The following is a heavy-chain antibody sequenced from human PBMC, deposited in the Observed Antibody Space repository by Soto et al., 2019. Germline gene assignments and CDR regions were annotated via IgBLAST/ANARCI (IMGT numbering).Heavy chain of an antibody. CDR2: IRNKANSHST. Sequence: EVLLVESGGGLVQPGGSLRLSCAASGFIFSDHYMDWVRQAPGKGLEWVARIRNKANSHSTEYAASVEGRFTISRDDSKNSLYLKMNSLKTEDTAVYYCARYSGSYSRHSDYWGQGTLVTISS. J-gene: IGHJ4*02. V-gene: IGHV3-72*01. D-gene: IGHD1-26*01. CDR1: GFIFSDHY. CDR3: ARYSGSYSRHSDY.